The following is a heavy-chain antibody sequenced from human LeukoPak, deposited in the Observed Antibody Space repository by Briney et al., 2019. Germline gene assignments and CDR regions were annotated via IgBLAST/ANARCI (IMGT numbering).Heavy chain of an antibody. CDR1: GFTVSSNY. CDR2: IYSGGST. CDR3: ARASGGITIFGVVIRELDY. V-gene: IGHV3-53*01. Sequence: PGGSLRLSCAASGFTVSSNYMSWVRQAPGKGLEWVSVIYSGGSTYYADSVKGRFTISRDNSKNTLYLQMNSLRAEDTAVYHCARASGGITIFGVVIRELDYWGQGTLVTVSS. D-gene: IGHD3-3*01. J-gene: IGHJ4*02.